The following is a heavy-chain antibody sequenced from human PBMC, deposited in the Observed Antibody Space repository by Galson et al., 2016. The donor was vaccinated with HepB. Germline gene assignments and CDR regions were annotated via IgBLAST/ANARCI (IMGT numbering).Heavy chain of an antibody. Sequence: SVKVSCKASGYTFTRCDINWVRQATGQGLEWLGWMNPDSGRTGSAQKFQGRVTMTRDTSISTAYLELGSLTSEDTGVYFCARGRDYGDNPFDDWGQGTLVAVSS. CDR3: ARGRDYGDNPFDD. D-gene: IGHD4-17*01. CDR2: MNPDSGRT. J-gene: IGHJ4*02. CDR1: GYTFTRCD. V-gene: IGHV1-8*01.